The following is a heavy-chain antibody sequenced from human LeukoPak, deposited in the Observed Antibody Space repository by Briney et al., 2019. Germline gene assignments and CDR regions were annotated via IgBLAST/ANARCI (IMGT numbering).Heavy chain of an antibody. CDR3: ATIDTAMVIGYYYYYGMDV. CDR1: GGTFSSYA. J-gene: IGHJ6*02. V-gene: IGHV1-69*01. CDR2: IIPIFGTA. D-gene: IGHD5-18*01. Sequence: EASVKASCKASGGTFSSYAISWVRQAPGQGLEWMGGIIPIFGTANYAQKFQGRVTITADESTSTAYMELSSLRSEDTAVYYCATIDTAMVIGYYYYYGMDVWGQGTTVTVSS.